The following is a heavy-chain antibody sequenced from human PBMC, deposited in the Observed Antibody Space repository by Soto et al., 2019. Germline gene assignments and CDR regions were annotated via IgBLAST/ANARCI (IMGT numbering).Heavy chain of an antibody. D-gene: IGHD3-22*01. CDR3: ARDLRIVVLYGMDV. CDR1: GFTFSSYS. Sequence: PGGSLRLSCAASGFTFSSYSMNWVRQAPGKGLEWVSSISSSSSYIYYADSVKGRFTISRDNAKNSLYLQMNSLRAEDTAVYYCARDLRIVVLYGMDVWGQGTTVTVSS. CDR2: ISSSSSYI. V-gene: IGHV3-21*01. J-gene: IGHJ6*02.